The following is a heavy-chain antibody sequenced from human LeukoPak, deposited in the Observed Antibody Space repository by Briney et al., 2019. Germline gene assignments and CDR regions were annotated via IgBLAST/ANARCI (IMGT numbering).Heavy chain of an antibody. CDR1: GGSISSYY. CDR2: IYISGNT. CDR3: ARVGHYSATLDD. Sequence: SETLSLTCTVPGGSISSYYGSWIRQPAGKGLQWIGRIYISGNTNYHPSLKGRVTMSVDTSKNQFSLKLRSVAAADTAVYYCARVGHYSATLDDWGQGTLVTVSS. J-gene: IGHJ4*02. V-gene: IGHV4-4*07. D-gene: IGHD4-11*01.